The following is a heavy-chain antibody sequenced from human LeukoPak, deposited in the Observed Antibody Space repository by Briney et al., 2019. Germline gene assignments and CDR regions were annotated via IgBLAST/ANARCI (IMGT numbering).Heavy chain of an antibody. V-gene: IGHV3-74*01. Sequence: QPGGSLRLSCAASGFTFSSYWMHWVRQAPGKGLVWVSRINSDGGSTSYADSVKGRFTISRDNAKNTLYLQMNSPRAEDTAVYYCAREPDYYYGMDVWGKGTTVTVSS. D-gene: IGHD1-14*01. J-gene: IGHJ6*04. CDR2: INSDGGST. CDR3: AREPDYYYGMDV. CDR1: GFTFSSYW.